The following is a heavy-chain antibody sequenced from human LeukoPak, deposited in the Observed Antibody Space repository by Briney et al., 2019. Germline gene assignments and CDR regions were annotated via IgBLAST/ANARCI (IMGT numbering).Heavy chain of an antibody. CDR3: AKEGTPHVSTWYDL. Sequence: GRSLRLSCAAPGVTLSPYGMHWVRQAPGKGLEWVAVISYEGGTQHYADSVKGRFIISRDNPRNTLYLQMNILRTEDTAVYYCAKEGTPHVSTWYDLWGQGTQVIVSS. CDR1: GVTLSPYG. J-gene: IGHJ5*02. V-gene: IGHV3-30*18. D-gene: IGHD3-10*01. CDR2: ISYEGGTQ.